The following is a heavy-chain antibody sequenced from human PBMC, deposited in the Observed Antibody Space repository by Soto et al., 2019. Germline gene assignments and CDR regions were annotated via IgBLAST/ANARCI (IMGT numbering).Heavy chain of an antibody. J-gene: IGHJ3*02. CDR3: ARGGGVGVAGSAAFDM. D-gene: IGHD3-3*01. V-gene: IGHV1-2*02. CDR2: INPATGAA. Sequence: QLHLVQSGAVVKKPGASVTVSCSASGYPVTAYYMHWVRQAPGRGLEWMGGINPATGAAKYTQTFQGRVSLTMDTSKSPDFMELSGLTSEDPAVFSCARGGGVGVAGSAAFDMWGQGTLVTVSS. CDR1: GYPVTAYY.